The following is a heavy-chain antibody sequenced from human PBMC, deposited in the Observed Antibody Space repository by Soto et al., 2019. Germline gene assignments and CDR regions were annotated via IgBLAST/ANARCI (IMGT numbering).Heavy chain of an antibody. CDR1: GYTFSSHY. CDR3: ARGKGDCTNGVCYRDYYFNS. D-gene: IGHD2-8*01. V-gene: IGHV1-46*04. J-gene: IGHJ4*02. Sequence: ASVKVSCKASGYTFSSHYMHWVRQAPGQGLEWMGIINPNGGSTTYAQKLQGRVTMTRDTSTSTVYMELSSLRSEDTAVYYCARGKGDCTNGVCYRDYYFNSWGQGTLVTVSS. CDR2: INPNGGST.